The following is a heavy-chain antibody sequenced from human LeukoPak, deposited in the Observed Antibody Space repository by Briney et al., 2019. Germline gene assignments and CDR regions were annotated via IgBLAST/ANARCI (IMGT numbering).Heavy chain of an antibody. CDR3: ARSHYGNTDTNYYMDV. Sequence: PSETLSLTCAVYGGSFSGYYWSWIRQPPGKGLEWIGEINHSGSTNYNPSLKSRVTISVDTSKNQVSLKLNSVTAADTAVYYCARSHYGNTDTNYYMDVWGKGTTVSVSS. V-gene: IGHV4-34*01. CDR2: INHSGST. D-gene: IGHD2/OR15-2a*01. CDR1: GGSFSGYY. J-gene: IGHJ6*03.